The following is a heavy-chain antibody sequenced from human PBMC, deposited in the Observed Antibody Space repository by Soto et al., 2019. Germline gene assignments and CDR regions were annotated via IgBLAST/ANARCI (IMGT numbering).Heavy chain of an antibody. CDR3: ARALPGYGGFDY. CDR1: GLTVSSGH. J-gene: IGHJ4*02. CDR2: ISAGGII. Sequence: EVHLMESGGGLVQPGESLRLSCAASGLTVSSGHIQWVRQAAGKGLEWVSEISAGGIIHYLDSVKGRFTISRDDSRSTVYLQMNSLRVEDTAMYYCARALPGYGGFDYWGQGTLVTVSS. V-gene: IGHV3-66*01. D-gene: IGHD6-13*01.